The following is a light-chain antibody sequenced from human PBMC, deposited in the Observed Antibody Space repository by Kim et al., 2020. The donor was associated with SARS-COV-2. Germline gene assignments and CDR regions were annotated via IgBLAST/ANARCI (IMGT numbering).Light chain of an antibody. CDR3: SSYTTSTTWV. Sequence: GQSITISCTGTTSDVGAYHYVSWYQQHPGKAPKLMIYDVNKRPSGISNRFSGSKSGNTASLTISGLQADDEADYYCSSYTTSTTWVFGGGTQLTVL. CDR1: TSDVGAYHY. J-gene: IGLJ3*02. CDR2: DVN. V-gene: IGLV2-14*03.